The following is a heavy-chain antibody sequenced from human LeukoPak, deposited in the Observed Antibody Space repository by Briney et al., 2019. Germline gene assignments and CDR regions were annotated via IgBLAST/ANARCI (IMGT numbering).Heavy chain of an antibody. CDR3: ARQSATYCGGDCYPRYYYYYMDV. V-gene: IGHV4-34*01. CDR1: GGSFSGYY. J-gene: IGHJ6*03. Sequence: SETLSLTCAVYGGSFSGYYWSWIRQPPGKGLEWIGEINHSGSTNYNPSLKSRVTISVDTSKNQFSLKLSSVTAADTAVYYCARQSATYCGGDCYPRYYYYYMDVWGKGTTVTISS. CDR2: INHSGST. D-gene: IGHD2-21*02.